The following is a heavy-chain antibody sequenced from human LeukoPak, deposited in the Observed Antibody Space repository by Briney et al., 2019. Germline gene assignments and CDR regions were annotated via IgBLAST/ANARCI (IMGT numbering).Heavy chain of an antibody. D-gene: IGHD3-3*01. CDR3: AKDKSFDFWSGYPDY. J-gene: IGHJ4*02. Sequence: GGSLRLSCAASGFTFDDYAMHWVRHAPGKGLEWVSLISGDGGSTYYADSVKGRFTISRDNSKNSLYLQMNSLRTEDTALYYCAKDKSFDFWSGYPDYWGQGTLVTVSS. V-gene: IGHV3-43*02. CDR2: ISGDGGST. CDR1: GFTFDDYA.